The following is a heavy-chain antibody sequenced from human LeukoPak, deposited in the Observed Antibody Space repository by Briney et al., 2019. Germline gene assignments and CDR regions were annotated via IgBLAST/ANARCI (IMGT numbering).Heavy chain of an antibody. J-gene: IGHJ4*02. D-gene: IGHD4-17*01. CDR3: AKGQRFYGEYYFDY. CDR1: GLTFSSYG. V-gene: IGHV3-30*02. CDR2: IRYDGSNK. Sequence: GGSLRLSCAASGLTFSSYGMHWVRQAPGKGLGWVAYIRYDGSNKYYADSVKGRFTISRDNSKNTLYLQMNSLRAEDTAVYYCAKGQRFYGEYYFDYWGQGTLVTVSS.